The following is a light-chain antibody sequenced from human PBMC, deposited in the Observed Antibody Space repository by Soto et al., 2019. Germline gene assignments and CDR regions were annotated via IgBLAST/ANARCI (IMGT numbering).Light chain of an antibody. V-gene: IGKV3-20*01. CDR2: GAS. CDR3: QLYDRSSYT. CDR1: QSFDITY. J-gene: IGKJ2*01. Sequence: VLTQSPGTLSLSPGERAALSCRSSQSFDITYLAWYQQKPGQAPRLLIYGASNRATGIPDRFSGSGSGTDFALNISRLEPEDSAVYYCQLYDRSSYTFGQGTKLEIK.